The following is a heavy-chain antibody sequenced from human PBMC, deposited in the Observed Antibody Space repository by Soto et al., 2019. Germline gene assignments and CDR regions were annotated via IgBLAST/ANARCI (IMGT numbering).Heavy chain of an antibody. Sequence: QITLKESGPTLVRPTQTLTLTCTFSGFSLSTSGVGVAWIRQPPGKALDWLALIYWDDDKRYSPSLKNRLTITKDTYKNHVVLTMTNVYPVDTATYYCAHSSVGDCTSTSCYAAPDYWGQGTLVTVSS. CDR3: AHSSVGDCTSTSCYAAPDY. D-gene: IGHD2-2*03. CDR2: IYWDDDK. CDR1: GFSLSTSGVG. J-gene: IGHJ4*02. V-gene: IGHV2-5*02.